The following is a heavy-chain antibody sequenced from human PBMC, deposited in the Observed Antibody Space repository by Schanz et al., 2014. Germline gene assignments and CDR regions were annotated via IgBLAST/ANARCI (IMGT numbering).Heavy chain of an antibody. Sequence: QVQLVQSGAEVKKPGASVKVSCRASGYPFTSDDITWVRQAPGQGLEWMGWMNPNSGDTGYPRKFQDRVTMTRNTSISTAYMELSSLRSEDTAVYYCARGGSMVQEINFAYWGQGSLXTVSS. D-gene: IGHD3-10*01. J-gene: IGHJ4*02. V-gene: IGHV1-8*01. CDR1: GYPFTSDD. CDR3: ARGGSMVQEINFAY. CDR2: MNPNSGDT.